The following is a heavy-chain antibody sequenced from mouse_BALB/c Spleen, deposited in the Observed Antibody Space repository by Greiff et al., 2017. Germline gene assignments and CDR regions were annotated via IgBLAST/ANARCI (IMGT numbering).Heavy chain of an antibody. V-gene: IGHV5-6*01. CDR2: ISSGGSYT. Sequence: VQLQQSGGGLVQPGGSLKLSCAASGFTFSSYTMSWVRQTPEKRLEWVATISSGGSYTYYPDSVKGRFTISRDNAKNTLYLQMSSLKSEDTAMYYCARRGDYAMDYWGQGTSVTVSS. CDR1: GFTFSSYT. J-gene: IGHJ4*01. CDR3: ARRGDYAMDY.